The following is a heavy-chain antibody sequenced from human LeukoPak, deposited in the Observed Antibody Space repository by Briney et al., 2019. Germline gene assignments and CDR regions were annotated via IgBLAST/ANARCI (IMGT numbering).Heavy chain of an antibody. V-gene: IGHV4-34*01. CDR3: AREEMATINY. CDR2: INHSGST. J-gene: IGHJ4*02. CDR1: GGSFSGYY. Sequence: PSETLSLTCAVSGGSFSGYYWSWIRQPPGKGLEWIGEINHSGSTNYNPSLKSRVTISVDTSKNQFSLKLSSVTAADTAVYYCAREEMATINYWGQGTLVTVSS. D-gene: IGHD5-24*01.